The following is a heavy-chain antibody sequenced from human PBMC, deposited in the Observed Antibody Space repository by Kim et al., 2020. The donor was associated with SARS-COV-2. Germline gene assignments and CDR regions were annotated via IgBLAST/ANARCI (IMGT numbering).Heavy chain of an antibody. CDR1: GFTFDDYT. CDR3: AKDIRSGELLGYYYYGMDV. D-gene: IGHD1-26*01. Sequence: GGSLRLSCAASGFTFDDYTMHWVRQAPGKGLEWVSLISWDGGSTYYADSVKGRFTISRDNSKNSLYLQMNSLRTEDTALYYCAKDIRSGELLGYYYYGMDVWGQGTTVTVSS. V-gene: IGHV3-43*01. CDR2: ISWDGGST. J-gene: IGHJ6*02.